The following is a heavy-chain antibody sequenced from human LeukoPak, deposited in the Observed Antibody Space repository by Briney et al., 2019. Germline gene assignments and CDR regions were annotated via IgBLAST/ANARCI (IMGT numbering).Heavy chain of an antibody. V-gene: IGHV3-49*04. CDR1: GFTVSSNY. Sequence: PGGSLRLSCAASGFTVSSNYMSWVRQAPGRGLEWVGFIRSTAYGDAPQYAASVRGRFSISRDDSKSIAYLQMNSLKTEDTGVYYCTTSGDGYNFYFANWGQGTLVTVSS. CDR3: TTSGDGYNFYFAN. J-gene: IGHJ4*02. CDR2: IRSTAYGDAP. D-gene: IGHD5-24*01.